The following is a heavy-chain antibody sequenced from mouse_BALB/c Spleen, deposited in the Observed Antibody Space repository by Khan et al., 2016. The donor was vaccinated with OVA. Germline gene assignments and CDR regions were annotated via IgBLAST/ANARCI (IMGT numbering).Heavy chain of an antibody. J-gene: IGHJ3*01. Sequence: QVQLKQSGAELVRPGVSVKISCKGSGYTFTDFAMHWVKQSHAKSLEWIGVISTYYGDASYNQKFKGKATVTVDKSSSTAYMELARLTSEDSAIXYCARGSGNSRFAYWGQGTLVTVSA. CDR1: GYTFTDFA. V-gene: IGHV1S137*01. CDR3: ARGSGNSRFAY. D-gene: IGHD1-3*01. CDR2: ISTYYGDA.